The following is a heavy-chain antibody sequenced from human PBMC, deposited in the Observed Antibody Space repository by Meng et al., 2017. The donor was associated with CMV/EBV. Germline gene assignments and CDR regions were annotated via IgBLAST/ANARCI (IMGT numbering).Heavy chain of an antibody. CDR3: ARDLGDTAIY. CDR2: INPSGGST. V-gene: IGHV1-46*01. D-gene: IGHD5-18*01. J-gene: IGHJ4*02. CDR1: GYTFTSYY. Sequence: QGNQVQSGAELKKPASSVMVSCKAAGYTFTSYYMHWVRQAPGQGLEWMGIINPSGGSTSYAQKFQGRVTMTRDTSISTAYMELSRLRSDDTAVYYCARDLGDTAIYWGQGTLVTVSS.